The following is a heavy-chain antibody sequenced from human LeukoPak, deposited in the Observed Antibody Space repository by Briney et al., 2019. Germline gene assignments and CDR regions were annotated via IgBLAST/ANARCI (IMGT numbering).Heavy chain of an antibody. CDR2: ISGSSSYI. V-gene: IGHV3-21*04. CDR1: GFTFSSYS. J-gene: IGHJ4*02. D-gene: IGHD1-26*01. CDR3: ARESYSGSFLDF. Sequence: GSLRLSCAASGFTFSSYSMNWVRQAPGKGLEWVSSISGSSSYIYYADSVKGRFTISRDNAKNSLYLQMNSLRAEDTAVYYCARESYSGSFLDFWGQGTLVTVSS.